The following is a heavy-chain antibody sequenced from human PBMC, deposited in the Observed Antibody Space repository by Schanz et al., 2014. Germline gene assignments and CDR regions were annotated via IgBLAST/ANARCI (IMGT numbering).Heavy chain of an antibody. J-gene: IGHJ2*01. Sequence: QVQVVQSGGGLVKPGGSLRLSCAASGFVFGDYYMTWIRQAPGKGLEWVSSISGDHRNTFYADSVKGRFTISRDNSKNTLYLQMNSLRAEDTAIYYCAKDAPYPFDLWGRGTLITVSS. CDR2: ISGDHRNT. CDR3: AKDAPYPFDL. V-gene: IGHV3-11*05. CDR1: GFVFGDYY.